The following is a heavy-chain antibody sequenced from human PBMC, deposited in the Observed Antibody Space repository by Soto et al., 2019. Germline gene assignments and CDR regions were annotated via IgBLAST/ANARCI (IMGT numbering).Heavy chain of an antibody. CDR2: IIPILGIA. J-gene: IGHJ3*02. V-gene: IGHV1-69*08. CDR1: GVTFSSYT. Sequence: QVQLVQSGAEVKKPGSSVKVSCKASGVTFSSYTISWVRQAPGQGIEWMGRIIPILGIANYAQKFQGRVTITADKSTSTAYMELSSLRSDDTAVYYCARDLTLYYYDSSGRGAFDIWGQGTMVTVSS. CDR3: ARDLTLYYYDSSGRGAFDI. D-gene: IGHD3-22*01.